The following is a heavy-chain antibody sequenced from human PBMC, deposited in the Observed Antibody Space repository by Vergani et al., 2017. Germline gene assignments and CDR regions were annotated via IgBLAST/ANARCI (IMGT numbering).Heavy chain of an antibody. J-gene: IGHJ2*01. D-gene: IGHD6-6*01. V-gene: IGHV3-33*01. CDR1: GFTFSSYG. CDR3: ARDPHSSSSRWYFDL. CDR2: IWYDGSNK. Sequence: QVQLVESGGGVVQPGRSLRLSCAASGFTFSSYGMHWDRQAPGKGLEWVAVIWYDGSNKYYADSVKGRFTISRDNSKNTLYLQMNSLRAEDTAVYYCARDPHSSSSRWYFDLWGRGTLVTVSS.